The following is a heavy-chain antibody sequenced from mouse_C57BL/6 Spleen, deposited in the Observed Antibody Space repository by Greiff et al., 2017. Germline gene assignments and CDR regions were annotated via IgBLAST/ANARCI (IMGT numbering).Heavy chain of an antibody. CDR1: GYTFTDYE. V-gene: IGHV1-15*01. Sequence: QVQLQQSGAELVRPGASVTLSCKASGYTFTDYEMHWVKQTPVHGLEWIGAIDPENGGTAYNQKFKGKAILTADKSSSTAYMELRSLTSESSAVYYSTRSGYGNYLDYWGQGTTLTVSS. CDR3: TRSGYGNYLDY. J-gene: IGHJ2*01. CDR2: IDPENGGT. D-gene: IGHD2-1*01.